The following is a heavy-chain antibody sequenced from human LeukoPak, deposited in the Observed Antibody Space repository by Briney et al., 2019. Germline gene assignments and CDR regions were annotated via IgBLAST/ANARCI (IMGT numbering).Heavy chain of an antibody. CDR2: IWYDGSNK. CDR3: ARGATMVRGGGTELDY. Sequence: GGSLRLSCAASGFTFSSYGTHWVRQAPGKGLEWVAVIWYDGSNKYYADSVKGRFTISRDNSKNTLYLQMNSLRAEDTAVYYCARGATMVRGGGTELDYWGQGTLVTVSS. CDR1: GFTFSSYG. V-gene: IGHV3-33*01. J-gene: IGHJ4*02. D-gene: IGHD3-10*01.